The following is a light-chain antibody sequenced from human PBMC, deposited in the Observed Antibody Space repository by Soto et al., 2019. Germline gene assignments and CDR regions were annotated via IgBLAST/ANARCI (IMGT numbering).Light chain of an antibody. CDR3: QKYKSAPYT. V-gene: IGKV1-27*01. J-gene: IGKJ3*01. CDR1: QSISTY. Sequence: DIQMTQSPSSLSASVGDRVTMTCRASQSISTYLIWYQQKPGKAPKLLIYATSSLQSGVPSRFSGSGSGTDFTLTITSLQPEDVATYYCQKYKSAPYTFGPGTKVDIK. CDR2: ATS.